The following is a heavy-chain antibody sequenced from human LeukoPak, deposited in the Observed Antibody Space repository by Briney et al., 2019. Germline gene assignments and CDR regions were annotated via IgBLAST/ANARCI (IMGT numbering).Heavy chain of an antibody. CDR1: GGSFSGYY. J-gene: IGHJ6*02. CDR3: RWYYYYYGMDV. CDR2: INHSGST. Sequence: LKPSETLSLTCAVYGGSFSGYYWSWIRQPPGKGLEWIGEINHSGSTNYNPSLKSRVTISVDTSKNQFSLKLSSVTAADTAVYYCRWYYYYYGMDVWGQGTTVTVSS. D-gene: IGHD4-23*01. V-gene: IGHV4-34*01.